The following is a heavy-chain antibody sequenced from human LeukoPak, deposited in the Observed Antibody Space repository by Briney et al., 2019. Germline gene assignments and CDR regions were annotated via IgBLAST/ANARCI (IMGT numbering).Heavy chain of an antibody. V-gene: IGHV3-7*01. J-gene: IGHJ3*02. CDR1: GFTFSSYW. CDR2: IKQDGSEE. CDR3: ARKGEVTARTKNAFDI. Sequence: PGGSLRLSCAASGFTFSSYWMSWVRQAPGKGLEWVANIKQDGSEEYYVDSVKGRFTISRDNAKNSLYLQMNSLRAEDTAVYSCARKGEVTARTKNAFDIWGQGTMVTVSS. D-gene: IGHD2-21*02.